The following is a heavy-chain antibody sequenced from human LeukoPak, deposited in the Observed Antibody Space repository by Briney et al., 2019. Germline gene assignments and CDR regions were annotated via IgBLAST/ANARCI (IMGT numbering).Heavy chain of an antibody. J-gene: IGHJ4*02. CDR2: ISSSSSYI. D-gene: IGHD2/OR15-2a*01. CDR1: GFTFSSYS. Sequence: GGSLRLSCAASGFTFSSYSMNWVRQAPGKGLEWVSSISSSSSYIYYADSVKGRFTISRDNAKNTLYLQMNSLRAEDTAVYYCAKDSAKKYDDYWGQGTLVTVSS. V-gene: IGHV3-21*04. CDR3: AKDSAKKYDDY.